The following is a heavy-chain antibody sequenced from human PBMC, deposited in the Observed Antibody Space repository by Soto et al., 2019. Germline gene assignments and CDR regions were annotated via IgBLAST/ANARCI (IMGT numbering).Heavy chain of an antibody. CDR2: INAGNGNT. Sequence: GASVKVSCKASVYTFTSYAMHWVRQAPGQRLEWMGWINAGNGNTKYSQKFQGRVTITRDTSASTAYMELSSLRSEDTAVYYCARSNDFWSGYYIAGGWFDPWGQGTLVT. J-gene: IGHJ5*02. D-gene: IGHD3-3*01. CDR3: ARSNDFWSGYYIAGGWFDP. V-gene: IGHV1-3*01. CDR1: VYTFTSYA.